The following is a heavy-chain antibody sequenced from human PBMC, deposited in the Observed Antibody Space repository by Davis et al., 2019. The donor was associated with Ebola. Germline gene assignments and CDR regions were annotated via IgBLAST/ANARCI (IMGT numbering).Heavy chain of an antibody. CDR3: ARDGDTAMVLYYYYGMDV. J-gene: IGHJ6*04. V-gene: IGHV7-4-1*02. CDR2: INTNTGNP. CDR1: GYTFTRHS. Sequence: ASVKVSCKASGYTFTRHSMNWVRQAPGQGLEWMGWINTNTGNPTYAQGFTGRFVFSLDTSVSTAYLQISSLKAEDTAVYYCARDGDTAMVLYYYYGMDVWGKGTTVTVSS. D-gene: IGHD5-18*01.